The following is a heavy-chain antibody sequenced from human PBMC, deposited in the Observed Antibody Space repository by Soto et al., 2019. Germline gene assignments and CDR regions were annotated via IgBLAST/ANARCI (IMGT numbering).Heavy chain of an antibody. D-gene: IGHD3-3*01. V-gene: IGHV4-59*08. CDR1: GGSISSYY. J-gene: IGHJ5*02. CDR2: IYYSGST. Sequence: SETLSLTCTVSGGSISSYYLSWIRQPPGKGLEWIGYIYYSGSTNYNPSPKSRVTISVDTSKNQFSLRLSSVTAADTALYFCARLGAYYKALDPWGRGTLVTVSS. CDR3: ARLGAYYKALDP.